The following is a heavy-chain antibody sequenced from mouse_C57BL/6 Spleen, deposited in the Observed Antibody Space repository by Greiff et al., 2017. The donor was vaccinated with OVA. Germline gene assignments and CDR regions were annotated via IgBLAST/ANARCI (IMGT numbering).Heavy chain of an antibody. CDR2: IYPSDSET. CDR3: ARDYYDGGFAY. CDR1: GYTFTSYW. J-gene: IGHJ3*01. Sequence: VQLQQPGAELVRPGSSVKLSCKASGYTFTSYWMDWVKQRPGQGLEWIGNIYPSDSETHYNQKFKDKATLTVDKSSSTAYMQLSSLTSEDSAVYYCARDYYDGGFAYWGQGTLVTVSA. D-gene: IGHD1-1*01. V-gene: IGHV1-61*01.